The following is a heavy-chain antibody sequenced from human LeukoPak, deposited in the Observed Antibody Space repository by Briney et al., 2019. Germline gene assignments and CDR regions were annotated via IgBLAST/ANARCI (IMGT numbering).Heavy chain of an antibody. CDR3: ARDSTGASV. V-gene: IGHV3-53*01. D-gene: IGHD1-14*01. CDR2: VYSGGDT. J-gene: IGHJ6*04. Sequence: PGGSLRLSCAASGVSGSNNYVSWVRQAPGKGLEWIPAVYSGGDTYYIESVRGRFTICRDNSKNTIHLQMNGLTPEDTAMYYCARDSTGASVWGKGTTVTVSS. CDR1: GVSGSNNY.